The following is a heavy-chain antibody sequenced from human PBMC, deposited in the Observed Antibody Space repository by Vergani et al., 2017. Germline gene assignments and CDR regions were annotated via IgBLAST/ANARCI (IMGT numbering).Heavy chain of an antibody. D-gene: IGHD4-17*01. CDR2: ISSSSSYI. CDR1: GFTFSSYS. CDR3: AKDAYGDYSPYYFDY. J-gene: IGHJ4*02. V-gene: IGHV3-21*04. Sequence: EVQLVESGGGLVKPGGSLRLSCAASGFTFSSYSMNWVRQAPGKGLEWVSSISSSSSYIYYADSVKGRFTISRDNSKNTLYLQMNSLRAEDTAVYYCAKDAYGDYSPYYFDYWGQGTLVTVSS.